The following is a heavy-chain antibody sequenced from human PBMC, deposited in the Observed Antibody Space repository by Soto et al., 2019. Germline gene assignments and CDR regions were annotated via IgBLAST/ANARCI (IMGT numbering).Heavy chain of an antibody. V-gene: IGHV4-30-4*01. D-gene: IGHD2-21*02. CDR3: AREDDGGDRDYYGLDV. CDR2: IHYSGSV. J-gene: IGHJ6*02. CDR1: GGSISYDHYH. Sequence: QVQLQESGPGLVRPSQTLSLTCTVSGGSISYDHYHWTWIRQPPGKGLEWIGYIHYSGSVLYNPSLQSRLSMSVDTSKNLFSLKLSSVTAADTAVYFCAREDDGGDRDYYGLDVWGQGTTVTVSS.